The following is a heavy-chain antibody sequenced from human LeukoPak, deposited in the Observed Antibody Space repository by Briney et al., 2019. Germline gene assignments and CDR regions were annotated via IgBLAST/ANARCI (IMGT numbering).Heavy chain of an antibody. D-gene: IGHD5-12*01. CDR1: GFTFDDYA. CDR3: AKGFSGYDYFDY. J-gene: IGHJ4*02. CDR2: ISWNSGSI. V-gene: IGHV3-9*03. Sequence: GGSLRLSCAASGFTFDDYAMHWVRQAPGKGLEWVSGISWNSGSIGYADSVRGRFTISRDNAENSLYLQMNSLRPEDMALYYCAKGFSGYDYFDYWGQGTLVTVSS.